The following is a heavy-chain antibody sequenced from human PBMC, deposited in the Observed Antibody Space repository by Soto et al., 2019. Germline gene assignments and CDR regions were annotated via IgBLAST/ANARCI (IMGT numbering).Heavy chain of an antibody. CDR3: ARGHDSYRHYGMDV. CDR1: GGSFSGYY. CDR2: INHSGST. V-gene: IGHV4-34*01. D-gene: IGHD3-16*02. J-gene: IGHJ6*02. Sequence: SETLSLTCAVYGGSFSGYYWSWIRQPPGKGLEWIGEINHSGSTNYNPSLKSRVTISVDTSKNQFSLRLSSVTAADTAVYYCARGHDSYRHYGMDVWGQGTTVTVSS.